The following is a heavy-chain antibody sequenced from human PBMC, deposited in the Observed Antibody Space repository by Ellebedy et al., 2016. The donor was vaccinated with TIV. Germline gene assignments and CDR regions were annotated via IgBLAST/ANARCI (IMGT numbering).Heavy chain of an antibody. CDR3: ARRRVAGYYGMDV. J-gene: IGHJ6*02. CDR2: IHY. CDR1: GDSVNNYY. Sequence: SETLSLXCTVSGDSVNNYYWTWIRQSPGKGLEWIGHIHYNPSLQSRVAISIDTSKKKVSLNLLSVTAADTAIYFCARRRVAGYYGMDVWGQGATVIVSS. V-gene: IGHV4-59*02.